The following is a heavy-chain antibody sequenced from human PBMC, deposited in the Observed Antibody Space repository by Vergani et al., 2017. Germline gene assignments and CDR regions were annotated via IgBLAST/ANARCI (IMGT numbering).Heavy chain of an antibody. CDR3: ASESSLAARFYYYYGMDV. CDR2: IYSGGST. Sequence: EVQLVESGGGLVQPGGSLRLSCAASGFTVSSNYMSWVRQAPGKGLEWVSVIYSGGSTYYADSVKGRFTISRDNSKNTLYLQMNSLRAEDTAVYYCASESSLAARFYYYYGMDVWGQGTTVTVSS. CDR1: GFTVSSNY. V-gene: IGHV3-66*02. J-gene: IGHJ6*02. D-gene: IGHD6-6*01.